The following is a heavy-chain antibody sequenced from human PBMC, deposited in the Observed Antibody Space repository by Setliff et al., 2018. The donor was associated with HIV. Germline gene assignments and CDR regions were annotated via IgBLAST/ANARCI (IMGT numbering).Heavy chain of an antibody. Sequence: PSETLSLTCGVSGYSISSDYCWGWIRQPPGKGLEWIGNMCHGGNNNYYNPSLKSRVTISVDTSKNQFSLKLSSVTAADTAVYYCASTRIRLIRGAVISNLRTPYFDYWGPGSLVTV. J-gene: IGHJ4*02. D-gene: IGHD3-10*01. CDR3: ASTRIRLIRGAVISNLRTPYFDY. V-gene: IGHV4-38-2*01. CDR2: MCHGGNNN. CDR1: GYSISSDYC.